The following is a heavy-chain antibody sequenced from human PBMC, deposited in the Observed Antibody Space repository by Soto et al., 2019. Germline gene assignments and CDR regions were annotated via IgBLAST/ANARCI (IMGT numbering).Heavy chain of an antibody. CDR2: ISAYNGNT. J-gene: IGHJ5*02. D-gene: IGHD6-13*01. V-gene: IGHV1-18*01. CDR1: GYTFTSYG. CDR3: ARDRGDSSSWVNLFDP. Sequence: ASVKVSCKASGYTFTSYGISWVRQAPGQGLEWMGWISAYNGNTNYAQKLQGRVTMTTDTSTSTAYMELRSLRSDDTAVYYCARDRGDSSSWVNLFDPWGQGTLVTVSS.